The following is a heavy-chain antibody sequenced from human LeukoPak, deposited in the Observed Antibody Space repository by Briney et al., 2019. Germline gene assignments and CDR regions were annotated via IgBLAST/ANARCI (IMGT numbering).Heavy chain of an antibody. CDR1: GFTFSNYG. CDR3: ARDYYDSRAQGKASDY. Sequence: GGSLRLSCAASGFTFSNYGMHWVRQAPGKGLEWVAFIRYDGSNKYYADSVKGRFTISRDNSKNTLYLQMNSLRAEDTAVYYCARDYYDSRAQGKASDYWGQGTLVTVSS. V-gene: IGHV3-30*02. J-gene: IGHJ4*02. CDR2: IRYDGSNK. D-gene: IGHD3-22*01.